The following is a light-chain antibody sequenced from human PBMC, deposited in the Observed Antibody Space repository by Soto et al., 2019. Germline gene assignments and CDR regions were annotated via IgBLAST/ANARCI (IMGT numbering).Light chain of an antibody. V-gene: IGKV1-16*01. CDR2: GAS. CDR1: QDIRIY. Sequence: DIPLTQSPSSLSASVGDRVTITCRASQDIRIYLAWFQKKPGKAPKSLIYGASTSQSGVPSRFSGSGYGTDFTLTISSLQPEDSATYYCHQYNRYPQTFGQGTEVEIK. CDR3: HQYNRYPQT. J-gene: IGKJ1*01.